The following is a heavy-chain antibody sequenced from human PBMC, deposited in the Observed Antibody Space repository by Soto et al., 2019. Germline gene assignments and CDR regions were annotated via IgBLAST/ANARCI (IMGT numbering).Heavy chain of an antibody. CDR2: ISGYNGDT. CDR1: GYTFSRYG. J-gene: IGHJ6*02. V-gene: IGHV1-18*01. CDR3: AKNGQPPYYYYSKGF. Sequence: QGQLVQSGPEVKKSGASVKVSCKASGYTFSRYGISWVRQAPGQGLEWMGWISGYNGDTKYEQQVQGRVTMTTYPSTYTAYMAGWSLTSDDTGIYYCAKNGQPPYYYYSKGFCGQGTPVTVSS. D-gene: IGHD2-8*01.